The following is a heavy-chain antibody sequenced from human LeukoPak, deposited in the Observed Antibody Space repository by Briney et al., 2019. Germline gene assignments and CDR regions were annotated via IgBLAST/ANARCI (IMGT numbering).Heavy chain of an antibody. CDR2: INHSGST. CDR3: ARDVGGSELFDH. D-gene: IGHD5-12*01. J-gene: IGHJ4*02. V-gene: IGHV4-34*01. CDR1: GGSFSGYY. Sequence: KTSETLSLTCAVYGGSFSGYYWSWIRQPPGKGLEWIGEINHSGSTNYNPSLKSRVTISVDTSKNQFSLKLSSVTAADAAVYYCARDVGGSELFDHWGQGTLVTVSS.